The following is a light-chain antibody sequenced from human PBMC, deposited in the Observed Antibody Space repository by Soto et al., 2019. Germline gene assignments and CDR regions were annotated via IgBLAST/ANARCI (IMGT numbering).Light chain of an antibody. CDR1: QSVNIY. V-gene: IGKV3-15*01. Sequence: EIVMTQSPATLSVSPGERATLSCRASQSVNIYLAWYQQKFGQAPRLLIYGASTRATGIPARFSGSGSGTEFTLTISSLQFEDFAVYYCQQYNNWPLTFGGGTKVEIK. J-gene: IGKJ4*01. CDR2: GAS. CDR3: QQYNNWPLT.